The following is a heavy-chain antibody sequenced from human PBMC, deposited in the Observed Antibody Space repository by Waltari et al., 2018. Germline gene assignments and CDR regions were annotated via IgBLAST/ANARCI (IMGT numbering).Heavy chain of an antibody. CDR2: PYYRAKEYK. J-gene: IGHJ1*01. D-gene: IGHD6-19*01. V-gene: IGHV6-1*01. CDR1: GDSVSSNSAA. CDR3: ARVGSSGPPRYFQH. Sequence: QVQLQQSGPGLVKPSQTLSLTCAISGDSVSSNSAAWNWIRQSPSRGLEGLGRPYYRAKEYKEYAVSVKSRITINPDTSKNQFALQLNSVTPEDTAVYYGARVGSSGPPRYFQHWGQGTLVTVSS.